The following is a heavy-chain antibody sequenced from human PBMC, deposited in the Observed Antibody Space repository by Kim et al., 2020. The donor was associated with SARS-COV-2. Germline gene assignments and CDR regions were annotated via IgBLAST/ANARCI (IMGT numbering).Heavy chain of an antibody. Sequence: ASVKVSCKASGYTFTSYAMNWVRQAPGQGLEGMGWINTNTGNPTYAQGFTGRFVFSLDTSVSTAYLQISSLKAEDTAVYYCARVGDYYDSSGYLYSLFYYYGRDVWGQGTTVTVSS. V-gene: IGHV7-4-1*02. CDR2: INTNTGNP. J-gene: IGHJ6*02. D-gene: IGHD3-22*01. CDR3: ARVGDYYDSSGYLYSLFYYYGRDV. CDR1: GYTFTSYA.